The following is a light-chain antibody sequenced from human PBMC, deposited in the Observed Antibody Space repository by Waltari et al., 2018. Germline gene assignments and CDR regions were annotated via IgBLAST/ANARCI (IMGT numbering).Light chain of an antibody. CDR1: QCVASN. Sequence: EIVMTLSPATLSVSPGERATLSCRASQCVASNVAWYQQKPGQAPRLLIYGASSRATGIPARFSGSGSGTEFTLTISSLQSEDFAVYYCQQCDNWPRLTFGQGTRLEIK. CDR3: QQCDNWPRLT. J-gene: IGKJ5*01. V-gene: IGKV3-15*01. CDR2: GAS.